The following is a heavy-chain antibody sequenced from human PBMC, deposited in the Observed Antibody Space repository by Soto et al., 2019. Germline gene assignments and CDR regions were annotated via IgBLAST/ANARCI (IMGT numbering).Heavy chain of an antibody. Sequence: EVQLLESGGGLVQPGESLRLSCAASGFTFSNYALNWVRQAPGKGLEWVSGITGAADTTFYADSVTGRFTVSRDNSKNTLYLQMNSLRPEDTAVFYCAKEASSGSSGVFDYWGQGALVTVSS. CDR2: ITGAADTT. D-gene: IGHD6-6*01. CDR3: AKEASSGSSGVFDY. J-gene: IGHJ4*02. CDR1: GFTFSNYA. V-gene: IGHV3-23*01.